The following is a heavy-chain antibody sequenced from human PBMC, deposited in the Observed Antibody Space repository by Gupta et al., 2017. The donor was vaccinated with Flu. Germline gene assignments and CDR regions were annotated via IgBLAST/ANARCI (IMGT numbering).Heavy chain of an antibody. CDR1: GFTFSSYA. CDR2: ITGSGDNT. Sequence: EVPLLDSGGALVQPGGSLSLPWVASGFTFSSYAMSWLRLALGKGLEWVSTITGSGDNTYLPDSVKGRCTGARDNSQNRLFLQMNSLRVDDAAVAVGARRPRPHGGPYRDYGGLGTRGTISS. J-gene: IGHJ4*02. V-gene: IGHV3-23*01. D-gene: IGHD3-3*01. CDR3: ARRPRPHGGPYRDY.